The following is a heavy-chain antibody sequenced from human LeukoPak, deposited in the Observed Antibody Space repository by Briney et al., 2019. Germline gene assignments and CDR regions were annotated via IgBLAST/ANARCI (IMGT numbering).Heavy chain of an antibody. V-gene: IGHV1-8*02. J-gene: IGHJ6*02. Sequence: ASVKVSCKASGYTFTSYGINWVRQATGQGLEWMGWMNPNSGNTGYAQKFQGRVTMTRNTSISTAYMELSSLRSEDTAVYYCARALVVRGVIGYYYYGMDVWGQGTTVTVSS. CDR1: GYTFTSYG. CDR3: ARALVVRGVIGYYYYGMDV. D-gene: IGHD3-10*01. CDR2: MNPNSGNT.